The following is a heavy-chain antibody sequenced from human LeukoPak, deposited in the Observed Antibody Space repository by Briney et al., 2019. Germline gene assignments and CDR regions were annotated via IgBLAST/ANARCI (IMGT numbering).Heavy chain of an antibody. V-gene: IGHV3-21*01. J-gene: IGHJ4*02. CDR1: GFTFSSYS. CDR3: ARLSGSYFGLDY. D-gene: IGHD1-26*01. Sequence: GGSLRLPCAASGFTFSSYSMNWVRQAPGKGLEWVSSISSSSSYIYYADSVKGRFTISRDNAKNSLYLQMNSLRAEDTAVYYCARLSGSYFGLDYWGQGTLVTVSS. CDR2: ISSSSSYI.